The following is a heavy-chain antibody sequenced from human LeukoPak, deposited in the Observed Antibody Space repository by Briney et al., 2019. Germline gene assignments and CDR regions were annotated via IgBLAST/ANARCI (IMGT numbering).Heavy chain of an antibody. Sequence: PGGSLRLSCAASGFTFSSYSMNWVRQAPGKGPEWVSSISSSSSYIYYADSVKGRFTISRDNAKNSLYLQMNSLRAEDTAVYYCAKTRVSGGSRPFDYWGQGTLVTVSS. CDR1: GFTFSSYS. CDR3: AKTRVSGGSRPFDY. CDR2: ISSSSSYI. V-gene: IGHV3-21*01. D-gene: IGHD2-15*01. J-gene: IGHJ4*02.